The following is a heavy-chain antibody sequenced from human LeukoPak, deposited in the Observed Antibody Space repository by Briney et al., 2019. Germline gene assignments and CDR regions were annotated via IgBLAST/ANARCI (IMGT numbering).Heavy chain of an antibody. Sequence: ASVKVSCKASGYTLTSYDINWVRQAPGQGLEWMGWINANNGNTGYAQKFKGRVTMTRDTSISTAYMELSSLTSEEMTVHHCTRVNYYDSRDNWFDPWAEATLATVSS. CDR3: TRVNYYDSRDNWFDP. V-gene: IGHV1-8*01. CDR1: GYTLTSYD. CDR2: INANNGNT. D-gene: IGHD3-22*01. J-gene: IGHJ5*02.